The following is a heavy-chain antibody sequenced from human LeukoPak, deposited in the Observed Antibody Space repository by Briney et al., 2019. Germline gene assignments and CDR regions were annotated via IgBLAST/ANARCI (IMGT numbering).Heavy chain of an antibody. J-gene: IGHJ5*02. CDR2: ISSSGSTI. CDR3: ARGYCRGGSCYSWTFDP. V-gene: IGHV3-48*03. Sequence: PGGSLRLSCAAAGFTFSSYEMNWVRQAPGKGLEWVSYISSSGSTIYDADSVKGRFTISRDNAKNSLYLQMNSLRAEDTAVYYCARGYCRGGSCYSWTFDPRGQGTLVTVSS. D-gene: IGHD2-15*01. CDR1: GFTFSSYE.